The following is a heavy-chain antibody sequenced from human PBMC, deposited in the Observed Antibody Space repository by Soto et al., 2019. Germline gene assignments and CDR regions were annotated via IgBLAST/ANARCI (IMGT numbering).Heavy chain of an antibody. CDR3: ARSSIEPRVFMYPFDS. CDR2: IYYDGNT. J-gene: IGHJ4*02. CDR1: GDSITSSSHY. D-gene: IGHD6-6*01. V-gene: IGHV4-39*01. Sequence: QLQLQESGPGLVKPSETLSLTCTVSGDSITSSSHYWGWIRQPPGKGLECSANIYYDGNTYYDPSLKSRVAISLATSQNPFSIRLNSVTAADTAVYYCARSSIEPRVFMYPFDSWGQGTLVTVSS.